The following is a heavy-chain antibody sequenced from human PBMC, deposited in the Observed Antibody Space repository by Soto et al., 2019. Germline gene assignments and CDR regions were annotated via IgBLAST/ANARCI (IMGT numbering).Heavy chain of an antibody. J-gene: IGHJ4*02. Sequence: KVSCKASGYTFTSYDINWVRQATGQGLEWMGWMNPNSGNTGYAQKFQGRVTMTRNTSISTAYMELSSLRSEDTAVYYCARVHTLERRPGAGYWGQGTLVTVSS. CDR1: GYTFTSYD. CDR3: ARVHTLERRPGAGY. V-gene: IGHV1-8*01. CDR2: MNPNSGNT. D-gene: IGHD1-1*01.